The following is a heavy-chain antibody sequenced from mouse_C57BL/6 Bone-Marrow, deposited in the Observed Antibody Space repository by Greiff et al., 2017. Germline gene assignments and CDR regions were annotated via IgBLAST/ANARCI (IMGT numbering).Heavy chain of an antibody. J-gene: IGHJ2*01. CDR3: TRVPIEVPGYFDY. CDR1: GFTFSSYA. Sequence: EVQLVESGEGLVKPGGSLKLSCAASGFTFSSYAISWFRQTPEKRLEWVAYISSGGDYIYYPDTVKGRFTISRDNARNTLYLQMSSLKSEDTAMYYCTRVPIEVPGYFDYWGQGTTLTVSS. D-gene: IGHD6-1*01. CDR2: ISSGGDYI. V-gene: IGHV5-9-1*02.